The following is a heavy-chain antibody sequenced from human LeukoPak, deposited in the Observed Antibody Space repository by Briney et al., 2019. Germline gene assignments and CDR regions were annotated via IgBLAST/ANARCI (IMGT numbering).Heavy chain of an antibody. CDR2: IYLGDSDT. CDR1: GYKFTNYW. J-gene: IGHJ4*02. CDR3: ARPGGYCNSTTCYTFQFFDY. Sequence: GESLKISCKGSGYKFTNYWIGWVRQMPGKGLEWMGIIYLGDSDTVYSPSFQGRVTISADKSINTAYLQWSDLKASDTAMYYCARPGGYCNSTTCYTFQFFDYWGQGTLVTV. V-gene: IGHV5-51*01. D-gene: IGHD2-2*01.